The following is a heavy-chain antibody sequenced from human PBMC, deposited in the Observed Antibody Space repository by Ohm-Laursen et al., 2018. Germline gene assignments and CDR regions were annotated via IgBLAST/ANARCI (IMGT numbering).Heavy chain of an antibody. CDR3: AKVGGYDSPFFDY. Sequence: RSLRLSCTASGFTFSSYGMHWVRQAPGKGLDWVAAISYDGSDKYYADSVKGRFTISRDNSKNTLYLQMISLRAEDTAVYYCAKVGGYDSPFFDYWGQGTLVTVSS. D-gene: IGHD5-12*01. CDR2: ISYDGSDK. CDR1: GFTFSSYG. V-gene: IGHV3-30*18. J-gene: IGHJ4*02.